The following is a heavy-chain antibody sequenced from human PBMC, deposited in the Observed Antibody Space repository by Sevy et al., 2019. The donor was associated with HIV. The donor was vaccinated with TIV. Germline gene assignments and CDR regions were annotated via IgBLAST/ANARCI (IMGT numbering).Heavy chain of an antibody. J-gene: IGHJ4*02. Sequence: GGSLSLSCAAAGFTFSGNWMNWVRQAPGKGLEWVANIKGDGSDNHYVDSVEGRFTISRDKAKNLLFLQMNSLRVEEKAGYYCAHGTFGRFQSWGQGTLVTVSS. D-gene: IGHD3-16*01. V-gene: IGHV3-7*01. CDR3: AHGTFGRFQS. CDR1: GFTFSGNW. CDR2: IKGDGSDN.